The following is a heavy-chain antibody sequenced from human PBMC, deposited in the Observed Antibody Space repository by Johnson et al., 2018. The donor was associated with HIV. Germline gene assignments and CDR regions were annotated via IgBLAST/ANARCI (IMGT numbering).Heavy chain of an antibody. V-gene: IGHV3-15*01. CDR3: TTDKDIVATIVAFDI. CDR2: IKSKTDGGTT. D-gene: IGHD5-12*01. CDR1: GFTFSNAW. J-gene: IGHJ3*02. Sequence: VQLVESGGGLVKPGGSLRLSCAASGFTFSNAWMSWVRQAPGKGLEWVGRIKSKTDGGTTDYAAPVKGRFTISRDDSKNTLYLQMNSLKTEDTAVYYRTTDKDIVATIVAFDIWGQGTMVTVSS.